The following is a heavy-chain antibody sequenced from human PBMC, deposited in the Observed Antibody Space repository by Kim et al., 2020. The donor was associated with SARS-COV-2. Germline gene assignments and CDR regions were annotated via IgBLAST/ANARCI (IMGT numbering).Heavy chain of an antibody. D-gene: IGHD2-21*01. CDR2: IYTSGST. J-gene: IGHJ4*02. CDR1: GGSISSYY. CDR3: ARVSGENQPPYFDY. V-gene: IGHV4-4*07. Sequence: SETLSLTCTVSGGSISSYYWSWIRQPAGKGLEWIGRIYTSGSTNYNPSLKSRVTMSVDTSKNQFSLKLSSVTAADTAVYYCARVSGENQPPYFDYWGQGTLVTVSS.